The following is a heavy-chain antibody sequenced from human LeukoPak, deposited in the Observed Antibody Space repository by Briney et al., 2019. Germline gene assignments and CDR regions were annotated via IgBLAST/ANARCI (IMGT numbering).Heavy chain of an antibody. CDR1: GFTFSSYG. V-gene: IGHV3-30*18. Sequence: PGRSLRLSCAASGFTFSSYGMHRVRQAPGKGLEWVAVISYDGSNKYYADSVKGRFTISRDNSKNTLYLQMNSLRAEDTAVYYCAKPPYYDFWSGLDYWGQGTLVTVSS. CDR2: ISYDGSNK. CDR3: AKPPYYDFWSGLDY. D-gene: IGHD3-3*01. J-gene: IGHJ4*02.